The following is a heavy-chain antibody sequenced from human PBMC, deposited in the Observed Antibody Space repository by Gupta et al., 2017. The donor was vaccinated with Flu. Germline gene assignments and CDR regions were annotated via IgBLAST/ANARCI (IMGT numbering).Heavy chain of an antibody. CDR1: GSEYSHYG. V-gene: IGHV3-33*01. CDR3: ARDRGFGYGLDAFDL. J-gene: IGHJ3*01. Sequence: EQLTESGGRIVQPGESLTLSCEPSGSEYSHYGIHWVRQAPGKGLEWVAAYWYNGADKYYADSVLGRVTVSRPFAQNPPDYLQMDNLRHEDTGVYYCARDRGFGYGLDAFDLWGQGTVVTVSA. CDR2: YWYNGADK. D-gene: IGHD4-17*01.